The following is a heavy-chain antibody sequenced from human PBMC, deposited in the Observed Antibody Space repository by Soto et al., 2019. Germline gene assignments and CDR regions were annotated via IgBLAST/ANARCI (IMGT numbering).Heavy chain of an antibody. V-gene: IGHV3-33*01. CDR3: ARDGGDTVPDYGMDV. J-gene: IGHJ6*02. CDR2: IWNDGSNK. Sequence: QVQLVESGGGVVQPGRSLRLSCAASGFTFSSYGMHWVRQAPGKGLEWVAVIWNDGSNKYYADSVKGRFTISRDNSKNTLYLQMNSLRAEDTAVYYCARDGGDTVPDYGMDVWGQGTTVTVSS. D-gene: IGHD5-18*01. CDR1: GFTFSSYG.